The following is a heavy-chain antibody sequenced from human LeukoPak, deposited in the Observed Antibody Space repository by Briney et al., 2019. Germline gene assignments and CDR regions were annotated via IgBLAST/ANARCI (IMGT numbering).Heavy chain of an antibody. CDR1: GFTFGSYG. Sequence: GGSLRLSCAASGFTFGSYGMSWVRQAPGKGLEWVSFITPNADRTSYADSVEGRFTTSRDNPRNTLYMQMNSLRDEDTALYYCAIMHGYYNGSGYWVQWGQGTLVTVSS. CDR2: ITPNADRT. CDR3: AIMHGYYNGSGYWVQ. V-gene: IGHV3-23*01. J-gene: IGHJ1*01. D-gene: IGHD3-9*01.